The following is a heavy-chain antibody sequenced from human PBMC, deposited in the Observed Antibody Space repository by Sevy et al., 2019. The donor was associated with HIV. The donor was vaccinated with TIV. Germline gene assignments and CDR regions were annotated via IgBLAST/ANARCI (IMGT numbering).Heavy chain of an antibody. V-gene: IGHV3-30*09. CDR2: ISYDGSNK. J-gene: IGHJ4*02. CDR1: GFTFRNYV. Sequence: GGSLRLSCTASGFTFRNYVMNWVRQAPGKGLERVALISYDGSNKYYADSVRGRFAISRDNSKKTLYLQMNSLRPEDTAIYYCAREGQLWFVYYFDNWGQGTLVTVSS. D-gene: IGHD3-10*01. CDR3: AREGQLWFVYYFDN.